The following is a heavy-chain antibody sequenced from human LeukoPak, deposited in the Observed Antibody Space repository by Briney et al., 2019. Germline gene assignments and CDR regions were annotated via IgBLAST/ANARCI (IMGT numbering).Heavy chain of an antibody. CDR1: GFTFSSYA. Sequence: PGGSLRLSCAASGFTFSSYAMSWVRQAPGKGLEWVSTISGSGSSTYYADSVKGRFTVSRDNSKNTLYLQMNSLRAEDTAIYFCAKDVDLGFDYWGQGTLVTVSP. D-gene: IGHD3-16*01. CDR2: ISGSGSST. V-gene: IGHV3-23*01. J-gene: IGHJ4*02. CDR3: AKDVDLGFDY.